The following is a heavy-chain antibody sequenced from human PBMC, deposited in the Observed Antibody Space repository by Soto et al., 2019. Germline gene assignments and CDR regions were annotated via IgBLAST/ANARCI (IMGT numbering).Heavy chain of an antibody. D-gene: IGHD3-22*01. CDR3: AREANDYYYDHNGLAY. Sequence: QVRLVESGGSVVQPGRSLRLSCAASGFTFSDYDIHWVRQAPGKGLEWVALIRYDGSNKYYADSVEGRFTISRDNSKATLYLQMNSLRVEDTAVYYCAREANDYYYDHNGLAYWGQGALVTVSS. J-gene: IGHJ4*02. CDR2: IRYDGSNK. V-gene: IGHV3-33*01. CDR1: GFTFSDYD.